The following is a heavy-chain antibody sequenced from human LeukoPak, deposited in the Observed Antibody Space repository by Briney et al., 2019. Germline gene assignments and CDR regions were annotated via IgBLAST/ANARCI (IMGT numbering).Heavy chain of an antibody. J-gene: IGHJ4*02. CDR1: GFTLWRFW. CDR2: IKEDGSQK. CDR3: ARDSGWFRFDY. V-gene: IGHV3-7*03. Sequence: GGPLRLFCAASGFTLWRFWMIGVPEATGKGLEGVANIKEDGSQKYYVDSVKGRFTISRDNAKNSLFLQTNSLRVDDTAVYYCARDSGWFRFDYWGQGTLVTVSS. D-gene: IGHD6-19*01.